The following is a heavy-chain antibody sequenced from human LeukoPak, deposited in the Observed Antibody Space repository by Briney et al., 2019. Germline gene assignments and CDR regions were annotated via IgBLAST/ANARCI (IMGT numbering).Heavy chain of an antibody. CDR3: AREMSLTMVRGEAYYYYYMDV. D-gene: IGHD3-10*01. CDR1: GYTFTGYY. V-gene: IGHV1-2*02. CDR2: INPNSGGT. Sequence: ASVKVSCKASGYTFTGYYMHWVRQAPGQGLEWMGWINPNSGGTNYAQKFQGRVTMTRDTSISTAYMELSRLRSDDTAVYYCAREMSLTMVRGEAYYYYYMDVWGKGTTVTVSS. J-gene: IGHJ6*03.